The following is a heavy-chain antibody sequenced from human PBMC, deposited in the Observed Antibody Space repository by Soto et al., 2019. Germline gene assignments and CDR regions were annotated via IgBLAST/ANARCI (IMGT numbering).Heavy chain of an antibody. CDR2: ISGSGTST. V-gene: IGHV3-23*01. Sequence: GVPLRLSCAVSGFTVSTKYISWVRQAPGKGLEWVSAISGSGTSTYYADSVKGRFTISRDNSKNTLYLQMNSLRAEDTAVYYWAKLMTHWGQGTLVTVSP. CDR1: GFTVSTKY. CDR3: AKLMTH. J-gene: IGHJ4*02.